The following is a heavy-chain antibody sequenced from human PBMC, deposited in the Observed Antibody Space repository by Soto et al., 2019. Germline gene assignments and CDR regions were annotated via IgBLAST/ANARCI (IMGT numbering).Heavy chain of an antibody. CDR3: ARGVSSGIAVAGTSSFDP. J-gene: IGHJ5*02. D-gene: IGHD6-19*01. V-gene: IGHV1-46*01. CDR1: GYTFTSYY. CDR2: INPSGGST. Sequence: ASVKVSCKASGYTFTSYYMHWVRQAPGQGLEWMGIINPSGGSTSYAQKFQGRVTMTRDTSTSTVYMELSSLRSEDTAVYYCARGVSSGIAVAGTSSFDPWGHGPLVTVSS.